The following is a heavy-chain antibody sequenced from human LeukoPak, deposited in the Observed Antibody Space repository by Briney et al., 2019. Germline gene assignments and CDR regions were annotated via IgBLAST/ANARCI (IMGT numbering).Heavy chain of an antibody. CDR3: ARDRIAVAGFDY. CDR2: IYYSGST. J-gene: IGHJ4*02. CDR1: GGSISSYY. Sequence: PSETLSLTGTVSGGSISSYYWSWIRQPPGKGLEWIGYIYYSGSTNYNPSLKSRVTISVDTSKKQFSLKLSSVTAADTAVYYCARDRIAVAGFDYWGQGTLVTVSS. V-gene: IGHV4-59*12. D-gene: IGHD6-19*01.